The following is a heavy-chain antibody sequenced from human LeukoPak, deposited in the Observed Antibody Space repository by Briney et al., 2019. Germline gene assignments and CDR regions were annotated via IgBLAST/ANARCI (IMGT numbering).Heavy chain of an antibody. J-gene: IGHJ3*02. V-gene: IGHV4-39*07. D-gene: IGHD6-19*01. CDR2: IYSSVST. CDR1: GGSISSNAYY. CDR3: ARAKPHSSGWYGNAFDI. Sequence: SETLSHTCTVSGGSISSNAYYWAWIRQPPGKGLEWIGSIYSSVSTYYNPSLKSRVTISVDRSKNQFSLKLSSVTAADTAVYYCARAKPHSSGWYGNAFDIWGQGTMVTVSS.